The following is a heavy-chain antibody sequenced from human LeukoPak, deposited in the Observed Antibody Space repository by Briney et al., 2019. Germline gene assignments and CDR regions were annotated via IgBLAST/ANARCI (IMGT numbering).Heavy chain of an antibody. CDR3: AKCGNYYGSGSYLFDY. CDR2: ISDDGSNK. Sequence: GGSLRLSWAASGFSVSSYGMDWGRQAAGKWRELGAVISDDGSNKNYADSVKGRFTISRDNSQNTLYLQMNSLRAEDTAVYYCAKCGNYYGSGSYLFDYWGQGTLVTVSS. J-gene: IGHJ4*02. D-gene: IGHD3-10*01. CDR1: GFSVSSYG. V-gene: IGHV3-30*18.